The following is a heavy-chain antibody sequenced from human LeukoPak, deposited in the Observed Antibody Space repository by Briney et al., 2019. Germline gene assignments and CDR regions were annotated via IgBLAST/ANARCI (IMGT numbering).Heavy chain of an antibody. CDR3: TRSLSDGGY. V-gene: IGHV1-69*06. CDR2: IIPILGTA. Sequence: SVKVSCKASGGTFSSYGMSWVRQAPGQGLEWMGGIIPILGTANYAQKFQGRVTITADKSTSTAYMELSSLRSEDTAVYYCTRSLSDGGYWGQGTLVTVSS. J-gene: IGHJ1*01. CDR1: GGTFSSYG. D-gene: IGHD3-16*02.